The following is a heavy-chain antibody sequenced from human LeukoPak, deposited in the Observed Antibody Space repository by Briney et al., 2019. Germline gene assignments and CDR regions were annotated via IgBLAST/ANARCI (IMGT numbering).Heavy chain of an antibody. J-gene: IGHJ5*02. Sequence: GGSLRLSCVASGFTFTRNCMHWVRQAPGKGLEWVAAISHDGSNAYYADSVKGRFTISRDDSKNTQYLQMNSLRIEDSAVYYCATGSDFYYASWGQGTLVTVSS. V-gene: IGHV3-30-3*01. D-gene: IGHD3-3*01. CDR1: GFTFTRNC. CDR3: ATGSDFYYAS. CDR2: ISHDGSNA.